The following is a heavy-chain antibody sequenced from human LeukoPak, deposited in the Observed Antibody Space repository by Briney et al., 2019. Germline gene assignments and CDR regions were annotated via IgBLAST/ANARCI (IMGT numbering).Heavy chain of an antibody. V-gene: IGHV4-39*01. CDR2: IYYSGST. CDR3: ARPDYGDYGRFDY. CDR1: GGSISSSSYH. Sequence: SETLSLTCTVSGGSISSSSYHWGWIRQPPGKGLEWIGSIYYSGSTYYNPSLKSRVTISVDTSKNQFSLKLSSVTAADTAVYYCARPDYGDYGRFDYWGQGTLVTVSS. D-gene: IGHD4-17*01. J-gene: IGHJ4*02.